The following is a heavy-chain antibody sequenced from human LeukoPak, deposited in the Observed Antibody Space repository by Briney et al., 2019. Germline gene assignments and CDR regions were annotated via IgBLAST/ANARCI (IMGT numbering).Heavy chain of an antibody. CDR1: GFTFDDYG. V-gene: IGHV4-59*12. CDR2: IYYTGST. D-gene: IGHD4-17*01. CDR3: AREPYKWDYGVYAFDI. Sequence: GSLRLSCAASGFTFDDYGMSWIRQPSGKGLEWIGNIYYTGSTYYNPSLKSRVTISLNTSKNQLSLKLNSVTAADTAVYYCAREPYKWDYGVYAFDIWGQGTMVTVSS. J-gene: IGHJ3*02.